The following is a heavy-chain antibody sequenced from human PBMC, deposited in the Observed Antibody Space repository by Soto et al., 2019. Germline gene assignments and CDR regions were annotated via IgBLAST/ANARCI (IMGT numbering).Heavy chain of an antibody. CDR3: ARDYEFGELSPLLFDY. D-gene: IGHD3-10*01. V-gene: IGHV3-33*01. CDR2: IWYDGSNK. CDR1: GFTFSSYG. J-gene: IGHJ4*02. Sequence: GGSLRLSCAASGFTFSSYGMHWVRQAPGKGLEWVAVIWYDGSNKYYADSVKGRFTISRDNSKNTLYLQMNSLRAEDTAVYYCARDYEFGELSPLLFDYWGQGTLVTVSS.